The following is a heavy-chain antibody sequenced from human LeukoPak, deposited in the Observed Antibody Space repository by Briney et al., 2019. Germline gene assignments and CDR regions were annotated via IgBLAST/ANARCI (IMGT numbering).Heavy chain of an antibody. CDR2: IYKNAIT. J-gene: IGHJ6*03. D-gene: IGHD3-10*01. CDR3: ARSLRVRGVPDYMDV. V-gene: IGHV3-53*01. Sequence: GGSLRLSCAASGFTFSSYSMNWVRQAPGKGPEWVSVIYKNAITYYADTVKGRFTISRDNSKNMLYLQMNSLGAEDTAVYYCARSLRVRGVPDYMDVWGKGTTVTISS. CDR1: GFTFSSYS.